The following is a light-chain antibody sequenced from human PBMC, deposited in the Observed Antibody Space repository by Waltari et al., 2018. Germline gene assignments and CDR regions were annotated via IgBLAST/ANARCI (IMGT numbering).Light chain of an antibody. CDR1: DMCIKT. Sequence: SYVLTQPPSVAVAPGTTAVITYAGDDMCIKTGHLYQQRPGQAPILVIYDDTDRPSVIPERFSASNSGNTATLTISRVEVGDEADYYCKVWDSNSDHCVFGSGTEVTVL. V-gene: IGLV3-21*04. CDR3: KVWDSNSDHCV. CDR2: DDT. J-gene: IGLJ1*01.